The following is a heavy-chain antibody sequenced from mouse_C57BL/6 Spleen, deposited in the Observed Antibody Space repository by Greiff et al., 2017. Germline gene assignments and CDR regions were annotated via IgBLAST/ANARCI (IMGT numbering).Heavy chain of an antibody. Sequence: VQLQQSGAELVKPGASVKLSCKASGYTFTSYWMHWVKQRPGQGLEWIGMIHPNSGSTNYNEKFKSKATLTVDKSSSTAYMQLSSLTSEDSAVYYCARPPITTVVAFDYWGQGTTLTVSS. CDR3: ARPPITTVVAFDY. V-gene: IGHV1-64*01. CDR1: GYTFTSYW. CDR2: IHPNSGST. D-gene: IGHD1-1*01. J-gene: IGHJ2*01.